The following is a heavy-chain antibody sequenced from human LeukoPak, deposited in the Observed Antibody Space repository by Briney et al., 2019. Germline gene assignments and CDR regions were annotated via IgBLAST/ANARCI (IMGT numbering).Heavy chain of an antibody. CDR2: ISYDGVNA. CDR3: AELGITMIGGV. CDR1: GSTFRTDG. D-gene: IGHD3-10*02. Sequence: GGSLRLSCAASGSTFRTDGMHWVRQASGKGLEWAAAISYDGVNAYYVDSVKGRFTISRDNSKKMLYLQMNSLRAEDTAVYYCAELGITMIGGVWGKGTTVTISS. V-gene: IGHV3-30*18. J-gene: IGHJ6*04.